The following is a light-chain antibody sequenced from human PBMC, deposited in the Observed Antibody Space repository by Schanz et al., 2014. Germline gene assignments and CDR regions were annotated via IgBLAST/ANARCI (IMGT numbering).Light chain of an antibody. CDR2: DVS. V-gene: IGLV2-8*01. CDR3: SSYAGNKILL. J-gene: IGLJ2*01. CDR1: SSDVGGYNY. Sequence: QSALTQPPSASGSPGQSVTISCTGTSSDVGGYNYVSWYQQHPGKAPKLMIYDVSNRPSGVPDRFSGSKSGNTASLSVSGLHTEDEADYYCSSYAGNKILLFGGGTKLTVL.